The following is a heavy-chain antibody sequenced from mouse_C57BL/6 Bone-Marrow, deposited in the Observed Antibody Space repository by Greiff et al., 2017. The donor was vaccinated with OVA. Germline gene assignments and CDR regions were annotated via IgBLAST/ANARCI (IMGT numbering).Heavy chain of an antibody. V-gene: IGHV1-19*01. CDR2: INPYNGGT. CDR1: GYTFTDYY. Sequence: VQLQQSGPVLVKPGASVKMSCKASGYTFTDYYMNWVKQSPGKSLEWIGVINPYNGGTSYNQKFKGKATLTVDKSSSTAYMELNSLTSEDSAVYYCARTITAVVPFAYWGQGTLVTVSA. J-gene: IGHJ3*01. CDR3: ARTITAVVPFAY. D-gene: IGHD1-1*01.